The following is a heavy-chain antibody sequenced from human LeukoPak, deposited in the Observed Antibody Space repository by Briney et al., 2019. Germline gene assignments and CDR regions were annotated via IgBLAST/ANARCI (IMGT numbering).Heavy chain of an antibody. CDR2: IYTSGST. J-gene: IGHJ6*03. CDR1: GGSISSGSYY. D-gene: IGHD6-19*01. CDR3: ARVKQSVNYYYCMDV. Sequence: PSETLSLTCTVSGGSISSGSYYWSWIRQPAGKGLEWIGRIYTSGSTNYNPSLKSRVTISVGTSKNQFSLKLSSVTAADTAVYYCARVKQSVNYYYCMDVWGKGTTVTISS. V-gene: IGHV4-61*02.